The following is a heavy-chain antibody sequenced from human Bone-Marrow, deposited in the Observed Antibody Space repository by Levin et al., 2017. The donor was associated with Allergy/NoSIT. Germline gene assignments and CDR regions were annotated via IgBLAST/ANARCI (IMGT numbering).Heavy chain of an antibody. CDR2: IYYSGST. CDR3: ARSCGGSSTSCYLY. J-gene: IGHJ4*02. CDR1: GGSISSTNHY. Sequence: NASETLSLTCTVSGGSISSTNHYWGWIRQPPGKGLEWIGSIYYSGSTYYNPSLKSRVTVSVDTSMNQFSLKLSSVTAADTAVYYCARSCGGSSTSCYLYWGQGTPVTVSS. V-gene: IGHV4-39*01. D-gene: IGHD2-2*01.